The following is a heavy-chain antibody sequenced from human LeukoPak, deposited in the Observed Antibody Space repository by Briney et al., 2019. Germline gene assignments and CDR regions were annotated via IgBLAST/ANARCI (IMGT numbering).Heavy chain of an antibody. CDR2: ISWNSGSI. D-gene: IGHD4-17*01. J-gene: IGHJ4*02. CDR3: AQDIGVTPVRGYFDY. CDR1: GFTFDDYA. Sequence: GGSLRLSCAASGFTFDDYAMHWVRQAPGKGLEWVSGISWNSGSIGYADSVKGRFTISRDNAKNSLYLQMNSLRAEDTALYYCAQDIGVTPVRGYFDYWGQGTLVTVSS. V-gene: IGHV3-9*01.